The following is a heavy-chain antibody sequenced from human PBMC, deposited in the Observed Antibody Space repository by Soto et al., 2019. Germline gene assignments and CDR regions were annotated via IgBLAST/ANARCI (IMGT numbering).Heavy chain of an antibody. Sequence: TLSLTCTVSGASISSGDYFWSWIRQSPGKGLEWIGYIYDSGSSYYNPSLKSRVTMSVDTSKNQFSLKLSSVTAADTAVYYCAREKGYISGPKNFDYWGQGTLVTVSS. J-gene: IGHJ4*02. CDR2: IYDSGSS. CDR3: AREKGYISGPKNFDY. D-gene: IGHD5-12*01. V-gene: IGHV4-30-4*01. CDR1: GASISSGDYF.